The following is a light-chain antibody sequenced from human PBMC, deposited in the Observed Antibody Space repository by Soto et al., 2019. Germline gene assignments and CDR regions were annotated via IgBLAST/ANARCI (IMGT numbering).Light chain of an antibody. CDR2: EAS. J-gene: IGKJ1*01. CDR1: QSISSW. Sequence: DIQMTQSPSTLSASLGDRVTITCRASQSISSWLAWYQHKPGKAPKLLIYEASLSDSGVPSRFSGSASRTQFPLTISTLQPDDLAPSFCQQYYGYPWTFSQGTKVDIK. CDR3: QQYYGYPWT. V-gene: IGKV1-5*03.